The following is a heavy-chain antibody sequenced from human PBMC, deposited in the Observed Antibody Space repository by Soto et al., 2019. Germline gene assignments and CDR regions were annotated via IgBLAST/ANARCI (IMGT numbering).Heavy chain of an antibody. CDR3: AREDIVVVPAADLPQIYYYGMDV. J-gene: IGHJ6*02. D-gene: IGHD2-2*01. Sequence: PGEPLKISCKGSGYSFTGYWISWVRQMPGKGLEWMGRIDPSDSYTNYSPSFQGHVTISADKSISTAYLQWSSLKASDTAMYYCAREDIVVVPAADLPQIYYYGMDVWGQGTTVTVSS. CDR2: IDPSDSYT. CDR1: GYSFTGYW. V-gene: IGHV5-10-1*01.